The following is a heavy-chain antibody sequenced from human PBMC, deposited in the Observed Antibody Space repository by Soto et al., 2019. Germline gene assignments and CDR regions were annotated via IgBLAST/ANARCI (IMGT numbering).Heavy chain of an antibody. Sequence: SETLSLTCTVSGGSISSYYWSWIRQPPGKGLEWIGYIYYSGSTNYNPSLKSRVTISVDTSKNQFSLKLSSVTAADTAVYYCAGSEAKLRFLEWSPSNWFDPWGQGTLVTVSS. CDR3: AGSEAKLRFLEWSPSNWFDP. CDR1: GGSISSYY. CDR2: IYYSGST. D-gene: IGHD3-3*01. V-gene: IGHV4-59*01. J-gene: IGHJ5*02.